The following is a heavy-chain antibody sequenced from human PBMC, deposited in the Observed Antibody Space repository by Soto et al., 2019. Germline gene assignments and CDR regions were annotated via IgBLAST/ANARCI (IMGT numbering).Heavy chain of an antibody. CDR1: GGSISSSTYY. J-gene: IGHJ5*02. CDR3: ARHGSGSYYNNWFDP. V-gene: IGHV4-39*01. Sequence: QLQLQESGPGLVKPSETLSLTCTVSGGSISSSTYYWGWIRQPPGKGLEWIGSIYYSGSTYYNPSLKSGVTISADTSKNQFSRKLSSVTVADTAVYYCARHGSGSYYNNWFDPWGQGTLVTVSS. CDR2: IYYSGST. D-gene: IGHD3-10*01.